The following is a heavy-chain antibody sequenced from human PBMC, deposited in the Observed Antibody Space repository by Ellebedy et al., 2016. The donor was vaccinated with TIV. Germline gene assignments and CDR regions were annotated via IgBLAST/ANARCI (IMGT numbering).Heavy chain of an antibody. J-gene: IGHJ4*02. CDR2: LGTADDT. V-gene: IGHV3-13*04. CDR1: GFTVSHYD. Sequence: GGSLRLSCAASGFTVSHYDMHWVRQVPGKRLEWVAALGTADDTYYQGSVRGRFTISRENGKNSVSLQMNDLRSGDTAVYYCARGRAVAGWLEYWGQGTLVTVSS. D-gene: IGHD6-19*01. CDR3: ARGRAVAGWLEY.